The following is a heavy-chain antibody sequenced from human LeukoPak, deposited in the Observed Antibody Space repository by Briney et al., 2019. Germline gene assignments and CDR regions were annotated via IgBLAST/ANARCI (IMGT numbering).Heavy chain of an antibody. CDR2: ISGSGGST. CDR1: GFTFSSYA. V-gene: IGHV3-23*01. Sequence: GGSLRLSCAASGFTFSSYAMSWVRQAPGKGLEWVSAISGSGGSTYYADSVKGRFTISRDNSKNTLYLQMNSLRAEDTAVYYRAKSPITMIVVVPYFDYWGQGTLVTVSS. J-gene: IGHJ4*02. CDR3: AKSPITMIVVVPYFDY. D-gene: IGHD3-22*01.